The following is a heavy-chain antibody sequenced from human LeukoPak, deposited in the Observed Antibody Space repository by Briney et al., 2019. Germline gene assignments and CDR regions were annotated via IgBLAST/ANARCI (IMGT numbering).Heavy chain of an antibody. Sequence: VSVKVSCKASGYTFAAYYMYWVRQAPGQGLEWMGWIRPNSGGTNYAQKFQGRVTMTRDTSISTAYMELSRLRSDDTAVYYCARAPVYYDSSGSPNDYFDYWGQGTLVTVSS. D-gene: IGHD3-22*01. J-gene: IGHJ4*02. CDR1: GYTFAAYY. CDR2: IRPNSGGT. V-gene: IGHV1-2*02. CDR3: ARAPVYYDSSGSPNDYFDY.